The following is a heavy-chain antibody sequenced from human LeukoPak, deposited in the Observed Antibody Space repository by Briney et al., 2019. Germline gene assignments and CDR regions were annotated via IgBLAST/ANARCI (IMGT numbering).Heavy chain of an antibody. Sequence: GGSLRLSCAVSGFTFSHYAMSWVRQAPGKGLEWVGRIRNKANSYTTEYAASVKGRFTISRDDSKNSLYLQMNSLKCEDTAVYYCAREWDSGSYYLGYFDYWGQGTLVTVSS. D-gene: IGHD1-26*01. CDR1: GFTFSHYA. CDR3: AREWDSGSYYLGYFDY. J-gene: IGHJ4*02. V-gene: IGHV3-72*01. CDR2: IRNKANSYTT.